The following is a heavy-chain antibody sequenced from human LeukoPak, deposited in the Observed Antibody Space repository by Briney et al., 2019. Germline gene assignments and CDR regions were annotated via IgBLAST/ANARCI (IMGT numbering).Heavy chain of an antibody. Sequence: SETLSLTCTVSGGSISSGGYYWSWIRQPPGKGLEWIGYIYHSGSTYYNPSLKSRVTISVDRSKNQFSLKLSSVTAADTAVYFCARVPYCGGDCYSGDAFDIWGQGTMVTVSS. V-gene: IGHV4-30-2*01. D-gene: IGHD2-21*01. CDR3: ARVPYCGGDCYSGDAFDI. CDR2: IYHSGST. J-gene: IGHJ3*02. CDR1: GGSISSGGYY.